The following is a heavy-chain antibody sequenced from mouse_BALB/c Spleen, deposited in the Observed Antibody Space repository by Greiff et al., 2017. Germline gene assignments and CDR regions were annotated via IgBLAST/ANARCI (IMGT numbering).Heavy chain of an antibody. CDR1: GYSITSDYA. Sequence: ESGPGLVKPSQSLSLTCTVTGYSITSDYAWNWIRQFPGNKLEWMGYISYSGSTSYNPSLKSRISITRDTSKNQFFLQLNSVTTEDTATYYCARSGIRSYYFDYWGQGTTLTVSS. J-gene: IGHJ2*01. CDR2: ISYSGST. CDR3: ARSGIRSYYFDY. D-gene: IGHD1-1*01. V-gene: IGHV3-2*02.